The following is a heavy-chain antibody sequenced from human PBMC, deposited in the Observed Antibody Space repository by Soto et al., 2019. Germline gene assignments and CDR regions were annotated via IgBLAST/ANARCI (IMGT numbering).Heavy chain of an antibody. V-gene: IGHV4-4*02. CDR3: ARAMGYDILTGYNLRFDP. D-gene: IGHD3-9*01. J-gene: IGHJ5*02. Sequence: PSETLSLTCAVSGGSISSSNWWSWVRQPPGKGLEWIGEIYHSGSTNYNPSLKSRVTISVDKSKNQFSLKLSSVTAADTAVYYCARAMGYDILTGYNLRFDPWGQGTLVTVSS. CDR1: GGSISSSNW. CDR2: IYHSGST.